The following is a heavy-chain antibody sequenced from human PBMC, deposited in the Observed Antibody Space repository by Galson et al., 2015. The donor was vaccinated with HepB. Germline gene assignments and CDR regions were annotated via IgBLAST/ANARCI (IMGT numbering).Heavy chain of an antibody. CDR1: GYTFTSYA. CDR3: ARDPSAVAGTWVAPLDY. CDR2: INAGNGNT. Sequence: SVKVSCKASGYTFTSYAMHWVRQAPGQRLEWMGWINAGNGNTRYSQKFQGRVTITRDTSASTAYMELSSLRSEDTAVYYCARDPSAVAGTWVAPLDYWGQGTLVTVSS. J-gene: IGHJ4*02. V-gene: IGHV1-3*01. D-gene: IGHD6-19*01.